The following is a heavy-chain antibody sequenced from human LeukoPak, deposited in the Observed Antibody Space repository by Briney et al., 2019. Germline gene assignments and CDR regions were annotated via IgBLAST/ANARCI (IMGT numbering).Heavy chain of an antibody. CDR1: GFSFSSYS. J-gene: IGHJ6*03. Sequence: GGSLRLSCVASGFSFSSYSLNWVRQAPGKGLEWVSYISSGSNTIDYADSVKGRFTISRDNAKSSLYLQMNSLRAEDTAVYYCARDLSAPPHLVTYYYYMDVWGKGATVTVSS. D-gene: IGHD6-13*01. V-gene: IGHV3-48*01. CDR3: ARDLSAPPHLVTYYYYMDV. CDR2: ISSGSNTI.